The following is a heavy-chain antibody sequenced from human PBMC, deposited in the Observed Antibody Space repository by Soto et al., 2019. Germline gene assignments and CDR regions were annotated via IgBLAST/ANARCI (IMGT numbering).Heavy chain of an antibody. CDR2: ISYDGSNK. CDR1: GFTFSSYA. D-gene: IGHD3-9*01. V-gene: IGHV3-30-3*01. Sequence: QVQLVESGGGVVQPGRSLRLSCAASGFTFSSYAMHWVRQAPGKGLEWVAVISYDGSNKYHADSVKGRFTISRDNSKNTLYLQMNSLRAEDTAVYYCAREYYDILTGYYNPVEYFDYWGQGTLVTVSS. J-gene: IGHJ4*02. CDR3: AREYYDILTGYYNPVEYFDY.